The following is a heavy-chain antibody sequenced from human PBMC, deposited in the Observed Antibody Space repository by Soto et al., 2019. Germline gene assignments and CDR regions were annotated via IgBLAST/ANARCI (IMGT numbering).Heavy chain of an antibody. V-gene: IGHV4-34*01. D-gene: IGHD6-13*01. J-gene: IGHJ6*02. CDR2: INHSGST. CDR1: GGSFSGYY. CDR3: ARGGYAVIAAAGSPGGYYYGMDV. Sequence: ETLSLTCAVYGGSFSGYYWSWIRQPPGKGLEWIGEINHSGSTNYNPSLKSRVTISVDTSKNQFSLKLSSVTAADTAVYYCARGGYAVIAAAGSPGGYYYGMDVWGQGTTVPVSS.